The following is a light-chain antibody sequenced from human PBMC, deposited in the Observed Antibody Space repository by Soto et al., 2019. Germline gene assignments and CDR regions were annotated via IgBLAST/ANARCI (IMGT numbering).Light chain of an antibody. Sequence: EIVMTHSPATLSFSQGERATLSSGAVKRVSNNLACYQKKPGQAPRLLIYGASPRATGIPARFSGGGSGTEFTLTISSLQSEDFAVYYCQQYNNWWTFGQGTRVEIK. V-gene: IGKV3-15*01. CDR3: QQYNNWWT. J-gene: IGKJ1*01. CDR2: GAS. CDR1: KRVSNN.